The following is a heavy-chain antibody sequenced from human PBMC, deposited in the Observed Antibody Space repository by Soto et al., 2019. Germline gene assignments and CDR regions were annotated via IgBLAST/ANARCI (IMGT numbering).Heavy chain of an antibody. CDR2: IYYSGST. CDR1: GGSISSGGYY. CDR3: ASSKGPANLGYCSSTSCHFSRYNWFEP. Sequence: PSETLSLTCTVSGGSISSGGYYWSWIRQHPGKGLEWIGYIYYSGSTYYNPSLKSRVTISVDTSKNQFSLKLSSVTAADTAVYYCASSKGPANLGYCSSTSCHFSRYNWFEPWGQGTLVTVSS. D-gene: IGHD2-2*01. J-gene: IGHJ5*02. V-gene: IGHV4-31*03.